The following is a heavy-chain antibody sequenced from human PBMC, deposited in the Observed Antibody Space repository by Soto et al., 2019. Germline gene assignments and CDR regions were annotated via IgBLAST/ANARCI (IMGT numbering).Heavy chain of an antibody. CDR2: VYYTGDT. CDR1: SGPDRSHN. Sequence: QVQLQQSGPRLVKPSETLSLTCTVSSGPDRSHNWGWIRQPPGRGLEWIGYVYYTGDTAYNPSLRGRVTISADTSTNDISLHLKSVTAADTAVYYCVRQGIDYLHGLVDVWGQGTTVSVSS. J-gene: IGHJ6*02. V-gene: IGHV4-59*08. CDR3: VRQGIDYLHGLVDV. D-gene: IGHD4-17*01.